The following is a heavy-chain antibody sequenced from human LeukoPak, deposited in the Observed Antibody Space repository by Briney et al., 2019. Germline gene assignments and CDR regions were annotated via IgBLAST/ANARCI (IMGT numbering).Heavy chain of an antibody. Sequence: PGGSLRLSCAASGFTFSSYWMSWVRQAPGKGLEWAANIKQDGSEKYYVDSVKGRFTISRDNAKNSLYLQMNSLRAEDTAVYYCARFDYYGSGSYSLWGQGTLVTVSS. V-gene: IGHV3-7*01. D-gene: IGHD3-10*01. CDR2: IKQDGSEK. CDR3: ARFDYYGSGSYSL. J-gene: IGHJ4*02. CDR1: GFTFSSYW.